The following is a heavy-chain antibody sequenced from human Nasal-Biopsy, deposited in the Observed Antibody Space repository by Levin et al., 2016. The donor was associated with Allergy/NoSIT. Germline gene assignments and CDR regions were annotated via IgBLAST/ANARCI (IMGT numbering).Heavy chain of an antibody. CDR2: IDPRYSDI. V-gene: IGHV5-10-1*01. CDR1: GYNFASFW. Sequence: GESLKISCKGFGYNFASFWITWVRQMPGKGLEWVGRIDPRYSDIEYNPSFRGHVTISTDKSITTAYLQWSSLKASDTAIYYCASRRPGSLGLAVWGQGTTVTVSS. CDR3: ASRRPGSLGLAV. J-gene: IGHJ6*02.